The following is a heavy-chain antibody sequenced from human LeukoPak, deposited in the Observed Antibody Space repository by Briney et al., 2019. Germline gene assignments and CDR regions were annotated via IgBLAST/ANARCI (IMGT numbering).Heavy chain of an antibody. V-gene: IGHV1-18*01. CDR2: ISAY. Sequence: ASVKVSCKASGYTFTSYGISWVRQAPGPGHEWMGWISAYAHKFQGRVTMTTNTSTGTAYMELRSLRSDDTAVYYCARRFNYYDSSGYYERFYFDYWGQGTLVTVSS. CDR1: GYTFTSYG. D-gene: IGHD3-22*01. CDR3: ARRFNYYDSSGYYERFYFDY. J-gene: IGHJ4*02.